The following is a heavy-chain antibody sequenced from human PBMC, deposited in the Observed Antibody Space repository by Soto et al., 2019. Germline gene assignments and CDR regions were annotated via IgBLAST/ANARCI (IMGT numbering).Heavy chain of an antibody. V-gene: IGHV4-59*01. CDR2: VYYTGTT. J-gene: IGHJ6*02. CDR1: GGSINTYY. D-gene: IGHD4-17*01. CDR3: AIASMTTVPMGV. Sequence: QVQLQESGPGLVKPSETLSLTCNVSGGSINTYYWTWIRKPPGKGLEWIGYVYYTGTTNYKPSLNSLVTISVDTSKNQFSLKMTSVTDEATAMYLCAIASMTTVPMGVWDRGLKDTVSS.